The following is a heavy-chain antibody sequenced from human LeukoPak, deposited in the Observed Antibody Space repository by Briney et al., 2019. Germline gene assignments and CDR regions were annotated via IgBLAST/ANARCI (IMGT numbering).Heavy chain of an antibody. CDR1: GFTFSNYA. Sequence: GGSLRLSCAASGFTFSNYAFHWVRQAPGKGLEWVSVISYDGRNKNYADSVTGRFTISRDNSKNTVYLQINSLRAEDTAVYYCAGGYDTDAFDIWGQGTMVTVSS. CDR2: ISYDGRNK. V-gene: IGHV3-30*04. CDR3: AGGYDTDAFDI. J-gene: IGHJ3*02. D-gene: IGHD5-12*01.